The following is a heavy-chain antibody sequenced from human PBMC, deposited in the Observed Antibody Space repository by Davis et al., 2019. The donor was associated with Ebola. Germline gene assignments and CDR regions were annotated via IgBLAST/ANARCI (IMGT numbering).Heavy chain of an antibody. V-gene: IGHV4-34*01. CDR2: INHSGST. J-gene: IGHJ6*02. CDR3: ARGKQLRFLEWLSALGYYYGMDV. Sequence: SETLSLTCAVYGGSFSGYYWSWIRQPPGKGLEWIGEINHSGSTNYKPSLKSRVTISADTSKNQFSLKLSSVTAADTAVYYCARGKQLRFLEWLSALGYYYGMDVWGQGTTVTVSS. CDR1: GGSFSGYY. D-gene: IGHD3-3*01.